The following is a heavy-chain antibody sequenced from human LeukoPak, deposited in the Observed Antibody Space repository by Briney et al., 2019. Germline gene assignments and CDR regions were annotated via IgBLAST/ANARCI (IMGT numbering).Heavy chain of an antibody. CDR1: GYTFTGYY. CDR3: ASAVGRSGTDAFDI. CDR2: INPNSGGT. V-gene: IGHV1-2*04. J-gene: IGHJ3*02. Sequence: ASVKVSCKASGYTFTGYYMHWVRQAPGQGLEWMGWINPNSGGTNYAQKFQGWVTMTRDTSISTAYMELSRLRSDDTAVYYCASAVGRSGTDAFDIWGQGTMVTVSS. D-gene: IGHD2-2*01.